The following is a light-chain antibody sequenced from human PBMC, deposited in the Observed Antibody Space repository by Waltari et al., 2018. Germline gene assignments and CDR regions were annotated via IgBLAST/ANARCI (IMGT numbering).Light chain of an antibody. CDR3: QKYVNLPAT. Sequence: SCRASQSVGRFLAWYQQKPGQAPRLLIDHASIRATGIPDRFSGSGSGTDFSLTISGLEPEDFAVYYCQKYVNLPATFGQGTKVEIK. J-gene: IGKJ1*01. CDR2: HAS. V-gene: IGKV3-20*01. CDR1: QSVGRF.